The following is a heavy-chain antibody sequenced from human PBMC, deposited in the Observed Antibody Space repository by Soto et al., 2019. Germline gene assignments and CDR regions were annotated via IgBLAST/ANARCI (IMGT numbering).Heavy chain of an antibody. J-gene: IGHJ4*02. CDR2: IYYRGST. V-gene: IGHV4-59*08. CDR1: GGSISSYY. CDR3: TRHDYGDYVFDY. Sequence: QVQLQESGPGLVKPSETLSLTCTVSGGSISSYYWSWIRQPPGKGLEWIGYIYYRGSTNYNPSLKSRVTISVDTSKNQFSLKLSSVTAADTAVYYCTRHDYGDYVFDYWGQGTLVTVSS. D-gene: IGHD4-17*01.